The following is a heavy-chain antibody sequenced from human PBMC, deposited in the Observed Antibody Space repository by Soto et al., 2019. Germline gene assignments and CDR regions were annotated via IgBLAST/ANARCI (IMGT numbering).Heavy chain of an antibody. D-gene: IGHD1-26*01. CDR1: GGSISSYY. J-gene: IGHJ4*02. V-gene: IGHV4-59*01. CDR2: IYYSGST. Sequence: QVQLQESGPGLVKPSETLSLTCTVSGGSISSYYWSWIRPPPGKGLEWIGYIYYSGSTNYNPSLTSRVTISVDTSKNQFSLKLSSVTAADTAVYYCVRRYGGNFDYWGQGILVTVSS. CDR3: VRRYGGNFDY.